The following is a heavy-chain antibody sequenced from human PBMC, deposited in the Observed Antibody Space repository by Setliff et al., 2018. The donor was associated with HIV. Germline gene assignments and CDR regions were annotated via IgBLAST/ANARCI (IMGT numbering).Heavy chain of an antibody. V-gene: IGHV4-4*02. J-gene: IGHJ4*02. D-gene: IGHD4-17*01. CDR1: GDSIRSDHW. CDR2: IYHSGST. Sequence: SETLSLTCAVSGDSIRSDHWWTWVRQSPGKGLEWIGEIYHSGSTNYNPSLKSRVTISVDTSKSQFSLKLSSVTAADTAVYYCARDRYGDYAYFDYWGQGTLVTVSS. CDR3: ARDRYGDYAYFDY.